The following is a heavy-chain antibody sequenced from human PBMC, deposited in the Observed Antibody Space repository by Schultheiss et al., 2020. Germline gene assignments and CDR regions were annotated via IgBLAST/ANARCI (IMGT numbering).Heavy chain of an antibody. J-gene: IGHJ5*02. CDR3: ARGSRRIVVVPADHMSVAWFDP. Sequence: AVKVSCKASGGTFSSYAISWLRQAPGQGLEWMGGIIPIFGTANYAQKFQGRVTITADESTSTAYMELSSLRSEDTAVYYCARGSRRIVVVPADHMSVAWFDPWGQLALVTVAS. V-gene: IGHV1-69*01. D-gene: IGHD2-2*01. CDR2: IIPIFGTA. CDR1: GGTFSSYA.